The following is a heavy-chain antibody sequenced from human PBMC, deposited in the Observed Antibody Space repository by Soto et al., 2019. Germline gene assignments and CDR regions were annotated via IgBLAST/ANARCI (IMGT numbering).Heavy chain of an antibody. CDR1: GGSISSSSYY. Sequence: SETRSLTCTVSGGSISSSSYYWGWIRQPPGKGLEWIGSIYYSGSTYYNPSLKSRVTISVDTSKNQFSLKLSSVTAADTAVYYCARVLPSARRDYWGQGTLVTVSS. V-gene: IGHV4-39*01. D-gene: IGHD3-3*01. J-gene: IGHJ4*02. CDR2: IYYSGST. CDR3: ARVLPSARRDY.